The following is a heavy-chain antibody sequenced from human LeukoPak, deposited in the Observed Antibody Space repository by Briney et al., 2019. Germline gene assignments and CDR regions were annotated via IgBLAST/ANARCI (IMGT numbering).Heavy chain of an antibody. CDR2: IYSSGTT. CDR1: GGSIRSYH. CDR3: ARLKNWFDP. V-gene: IGHV4-59*08. Sequence: SETLSLTCTVSGGSIRSYHWSWIRQPPGKGLGWIGYIYSSGTTNYNPSFKSRVTISVDTSKSQFSLKLSSVTAADTAVYYCARLKNWFDPWGQGTLVTVSS. J-gene: IGHJ5*02.